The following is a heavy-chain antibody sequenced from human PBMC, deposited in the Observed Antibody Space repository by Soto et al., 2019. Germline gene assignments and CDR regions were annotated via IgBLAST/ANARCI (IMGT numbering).Heavy chain of an antibody. D-gene: IGHD2-21*01. Sequence: SETLSLTFTVSGVSIHNSHSFWAWIRQPPGKGLEFIGSVYHNGGAHYNSSLKSRVTISVDTAHNQVSLRMRSLTAADTAVYYCGRVVEGATRHTDPDSWGQGILVTVSS. CDR2: VYHNGGA. CDR3: GRVVEGATRHTDPDS. J-gene: IGHJ5*01. V-gene: IGHV4-39*01. CDR1: GVSIHNSHSF.